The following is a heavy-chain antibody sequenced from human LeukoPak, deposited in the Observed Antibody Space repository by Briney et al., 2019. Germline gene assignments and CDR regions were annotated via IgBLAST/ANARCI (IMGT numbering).Heavy chain of an antibody. D-gene: IGHD3-16*01. V-gene: IGHV4-38-2*02. Sequence: SETLSLTCTVSGGSISSFYWSWIRQPPGKGLEWIGSIYHSGSTYYNPSLKSRVTISVDTSKNQFSLKLSSVTAADTAVYYCARDSRPPWYDYVWGSSRHYYFDYWGQGTLVTVSS. J-gene: IGHJ4*02. CDR1: GGSISSFY. CDR2: IYHSGST. CDR3: ARDSRPPWYDYVWGSSRHYYFDY.